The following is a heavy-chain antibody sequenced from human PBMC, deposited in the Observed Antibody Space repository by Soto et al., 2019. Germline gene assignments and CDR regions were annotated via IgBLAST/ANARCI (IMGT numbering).Heavy chain of an antibody. D-gene: IGHD3-3*01. J-gene: IGHJ5*02. CDR3: ARALEWSTVPIPNNWFDP. Sequence: PGESLKISCKGSGYSFTSYWISWVRQMPGKGLEWMGRIDPSDSYTNYSPSFQGHVTISADKSISTAYLQWSSLKASDTAMYYCARALEWSTVPIPNNWFDPWGQGTLVTVSS. CDR1: GYSFTSYW. V-gene: IGHV5-10-1*01. CDR2: IDPSDSYT.